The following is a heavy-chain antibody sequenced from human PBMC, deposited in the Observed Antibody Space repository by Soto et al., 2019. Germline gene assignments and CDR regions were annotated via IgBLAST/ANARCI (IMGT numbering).Heavy chain of an antibody. D-gene: IGHD5-18*01. V-gene: IGHV3-21*01. CDR1: GFTFSSYS. CDR3: ARGGYSYGAAWFDY. Sequence: PGGSLRLSCAASGFTFSSYSMNWVRQAPGKGLEWVSSISSSSSYIYYADSVKGRFTISRDNAKNSLYLQMHSLRAEDTAVYYCARGGYSYGAAWFDYWGQGTLVTISS. J-gene: IGHJ4*02. CDR2: ISSSSSYI.